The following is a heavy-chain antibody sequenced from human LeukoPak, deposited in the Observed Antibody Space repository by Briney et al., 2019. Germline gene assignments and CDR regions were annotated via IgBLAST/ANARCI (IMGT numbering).Heavy chain of an antibody. CDR1: GYTFRSYE. CDR3: ARGHYGGNRYFDI. V-gene: IGHV1-8*01. CDR2: IHPNSGKT. J-gene: IGHJ4*02. D-gene: IGHD4-23*01. Sequence: ASVTVSCKASGYTFRSYEINWVRQAPGQGLEWAGWIHPNSGKTGYAQKFQGRVTMTRDTSTETAFMELSSLKFDDTAIFYCARGHYGGNRYFDIWGQGTLVTVSS.